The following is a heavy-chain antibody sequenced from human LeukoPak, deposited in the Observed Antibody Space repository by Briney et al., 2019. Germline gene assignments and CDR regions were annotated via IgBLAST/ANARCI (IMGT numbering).Heavy chain of an antibody. CDR3: ARDTDSSSWLDAFDI. V-gene: IGHV3-48*01. CDR2: ISSSSSTI. CDR1: GFTFSSYS. D-gene: IGHD6-13*01. J-gene: IGHJ3*02. Sequence: GGSLRLSCAASGFTFSSYSMNWVRQAPGKGLEWVSYISSSSSTIYYADSVKGRFTISRDNAKNSLYLQMNSLRAEDTAVYYCARDTDSSSWLDAFDIWSQGTMVTVSS.